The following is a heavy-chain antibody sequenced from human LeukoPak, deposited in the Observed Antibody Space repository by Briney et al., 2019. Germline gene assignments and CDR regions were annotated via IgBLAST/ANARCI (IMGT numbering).Heavy chain of an antibody. V-gene: IGHV3-15*01. CDR1: GFTFSNAW. CDR3: TTDIVSGWYSAIKYYFDY. Sequence: GGSLRLSCAASGFTFSNAWMSWVRQAPGKGLEWVGRIKSKTDGGTTDYAAPVKGRFTISRDDSKNTLYLQMDSLKTEDTAVYYCTTDIVSGWYSAIKYYFDYWGQGTLVTVSS. D-gene: IGHD6-19*01. J-gene: IGHJ4*02. CDR2: IKSKTDGGTT.